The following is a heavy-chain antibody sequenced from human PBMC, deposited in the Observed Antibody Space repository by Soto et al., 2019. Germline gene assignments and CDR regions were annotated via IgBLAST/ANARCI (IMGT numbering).Heavy chain of an antibody. V-gene: IGHV3-33*01. J-gene: IGHJ4*02. Sequence: QVQLVESGGGVVQPGRSLRLYCAASGFTFNAYGMHWVRQAPGKGLEWVAVIWYDGSNKDYADSVKGRFTISSDNSKNTLYLQMNSLRAEDTAVYYCARDKFDYFDNSASFDYWGQGALVTVSS. CDR3: ARDKFDYFDNSASFDY. D-gene: IGHD3-22*01. CDR2: IWYDGSNK. CDR1: GFTFNAYG.